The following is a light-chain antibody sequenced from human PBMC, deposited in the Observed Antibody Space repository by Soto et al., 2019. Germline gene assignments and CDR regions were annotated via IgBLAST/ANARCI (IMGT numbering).Light chain of an antibody. CDR1: QGISTY. Sequence: DIQMTQSPSSLSASVGDRVTLTCRASQGISTYLGWYGQKPGKVHNLLIYADSTLQSGVPSRFSGSGSGPDFTLTISSLQPEDVATDYCRNYKSPPFTCGPGTKVDIK. CDR3: RNYKSPPFT. V-gene: IGKV1-27*01. CDR2: ADS. J-gene: IGKJ3*01.